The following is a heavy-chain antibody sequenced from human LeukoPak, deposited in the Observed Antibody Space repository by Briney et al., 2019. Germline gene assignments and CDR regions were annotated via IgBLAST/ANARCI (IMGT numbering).Heavy chain of an antibody. J-gene: IGHJ4*02. CDR3: ARSVPGIAAAGIYDY. D-gene: IGHD6-13*01. CDR2: IVVGSGNT. CDR1: GFTFSNSA. V-gene: IGHV1-58*02. Sequence: SVKVSCKASGFTFSNSAMQWVRQARGQRLEWIGWIVVGSGNTNYAQKFQERVTLTRDMSTSTAYMELNSLRAEDTAVYYCARSVPGIAAAGIYDYWGQGTLVTVSS.